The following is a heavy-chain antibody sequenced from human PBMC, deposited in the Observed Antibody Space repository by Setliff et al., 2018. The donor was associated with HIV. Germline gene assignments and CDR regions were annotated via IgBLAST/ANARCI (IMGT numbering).Heavy chain of an antibody. CDR2: INHSGDS. J-gene: IGHJ6*03. D-gene: IGHD3-9*01. CDR1: GGSISRFPYY. CDR3: AKSETILTDYSYYSYYLDV. Sequence: SETLSLTCTVSGGSISRFPYYWTWIRHHPERGLEWIAEINHSGDSNYSPSLKSRVTMSVDTSKNQFSLKLSSVTAADTAVYYCAKSETILTDYSYYSYYLDVWGQGTTVTVSS. V-gene: IGHV4-39*07.